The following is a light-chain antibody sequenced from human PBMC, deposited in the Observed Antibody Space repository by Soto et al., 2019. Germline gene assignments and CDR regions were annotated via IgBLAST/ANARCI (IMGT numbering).Light chain of an antibody. Sequence: EILLTQSPGTLSLSPGERATLSCRASQSVSNTYLAWYQQKPGQAPRLLIYGASTRDTDIPARFSGSGSGTEFTLTISRLQSEDFAEYHCQQYNNWPQTFGQGTKVDIK. CDR1: QSVSNTY. V-gene: IGKV3-15*01. J-gene: IGKJ1*01. CDR2: GAS. CDR3: QQYNNWPQT.